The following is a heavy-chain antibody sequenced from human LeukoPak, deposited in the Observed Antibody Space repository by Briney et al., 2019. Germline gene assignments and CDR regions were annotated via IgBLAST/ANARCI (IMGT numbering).Heavy chain of an antibody. CDR2: IYYSGST. V-gene: IGHV4-39*07. D-gene: IGHD2-15*01. Sequence: SETLSLTCTVSGGSISSSSYYWGWIRQPPGKGLEWIGSIYYSGSTYYNPSLKSRVTISVDTSKNQFSLKLSSVTAADTAVYYCARDDIVVVVAATAGDAFDIWGQGTMVTVSP. J-gene: IGHJ3*02. CDR1: GGSISSSSYY. CDR3: ARDDIVVVVAATAGDAFDI.